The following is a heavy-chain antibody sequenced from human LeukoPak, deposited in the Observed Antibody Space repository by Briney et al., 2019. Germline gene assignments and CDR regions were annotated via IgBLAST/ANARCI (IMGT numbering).Heavy chain of an antibody. V-gene: IGHV4-39*01. D-gene: IGHD2-2*01. CDR2: IYYSGST. Sequence: TFSSYWMRWVRQAPGKGLEWIGSIYYSGSTYYNPSLKSRVTISVDTSKNQFSLKLSSVTAADTAVYYCASGDIVVVPAAMDYWGQGTLVTVSS. CDR1: TFSSYW. CDR3: ASGDIVVVPAAMDY. J-gene: IGHJ4*02.